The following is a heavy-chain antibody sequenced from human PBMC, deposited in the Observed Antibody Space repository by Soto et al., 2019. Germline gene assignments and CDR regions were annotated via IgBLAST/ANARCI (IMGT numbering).Heavy chain of an antibody. CDR3: ARFCSGGSCNWFDP. CDR1: GGSISSGDYY. Sequence: SETLSLTCTVSGGSISSGDYYWSWIRQPPGKGLEWIGYIYYSGSTYYNPSLKSRVTISVDTSKNQFSLKLSSVTAADTAVYYCARFCSGGSCNWFDPWGQGTLVTVSS. D-gene: IGHD2-15*01. J-gene: IGHJ5*02. V-gene: IGHV4-30-4*01. CDR2: IYYSGST.